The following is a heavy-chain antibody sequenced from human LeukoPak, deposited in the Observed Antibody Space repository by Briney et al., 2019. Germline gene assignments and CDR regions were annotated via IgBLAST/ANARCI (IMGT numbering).Heavy chain of an antibody. CDR2: IKSKTDGGTT. CDR1: GFTFINAW. Sequence: GGSLRLSCAASGFTFINAWMTWVRQAPGQGLEWVGHIKSKTDGGTTDYGAPVKGRFTISRDDSTKTLYLQMNSLKNEDPAVYYCTTWAAWATTRDYWGQGTLVTVSS. V-gene: IGHV3-15*01. CDR3: TTWAAWATTRDY. D-gene: IGHD5-12*01. J-gene: IGHJ4*02.